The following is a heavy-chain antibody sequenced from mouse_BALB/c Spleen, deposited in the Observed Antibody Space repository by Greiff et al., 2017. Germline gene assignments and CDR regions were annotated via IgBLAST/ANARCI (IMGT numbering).Heavy chain of an antibody. V-gene: IGHV5-17*02. CDR3: AGTEYYGIYGWFAY. CDR2: ISSGSSTI. D-gene: IGHD2-1*01. J-gene: IGHJ3*01. Sequence: EVMLVESGGGLVQPGGSRKLSCAASGFTFSSFGMHWVRQAPAKGLEWVAYISSGSSTIYYADKVKGRFTISRDNPKNTLFLQIISLRSEDAAVYYCAGTEYYGIYGWFAYWGQGTLVTVSA. CDR1: GFTFSSFG.